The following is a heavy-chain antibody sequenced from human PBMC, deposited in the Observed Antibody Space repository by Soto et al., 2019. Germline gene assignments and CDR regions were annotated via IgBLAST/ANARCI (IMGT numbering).Heavy chain of an antibody. J-gene: IGHJ6*03. CDR2: ISYDGSNK. D-gene: IGHD6-19*01. CDR1: GFTFSSYG. CDR3: AKDRIAVAGTPGYYYYYYMDV. V-gene: IGHV3-30*18. Sequence: GGSLRLSCAASGFTFSSYGMHWVRQAPGKGLEWVAVISYDGSNKYYADSVKGRFTISRDNSKNTLYLQMNSLRAEDTAVYYCAKDRIAVAGTPGYYYYYYMDVWGKGTTVTVSS.